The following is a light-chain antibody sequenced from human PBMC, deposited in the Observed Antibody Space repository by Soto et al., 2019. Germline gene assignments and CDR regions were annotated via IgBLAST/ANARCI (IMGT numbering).Light chain of an antibody. CDR3: QQCNGYSRT. CDR1: QSISSY. CDR2: DAS. J-gene: IGKJ1*01. V-gene: IGKV1-5*01. Sequence: DIQMTQSPSSLSASVGHRVTITCRASQSISSYLNWYQQKPGKAPKLLIYDASSLERGVPSRFSGSGSGTEFTLTISSLQTDDFATYYCQQCNGYSRTFGQGTKVDIK.